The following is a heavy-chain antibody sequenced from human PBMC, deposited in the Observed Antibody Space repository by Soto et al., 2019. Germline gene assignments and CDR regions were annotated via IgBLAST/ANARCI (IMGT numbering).Heavy chain of an antibody. CDR1: GRPISGYY. CDR2: IYYSGTT. V-gene: IGHV4-59*01. D-gene: IGHD3-10*01. CDR3: ARESYYGSGATVGAY. J-gene: IGHJ4*02. Sequence: QVQLQESGPGLVRPSETLSLPCTVSGRPISGYYWSWIRQPPGKGLELIGYIYYSGTTSYNPSLNSRSTMSVDTSDNQFYLMLNSVSASDTAVHYCARESYYGSGATVGAYWGQGTLVTVSS.